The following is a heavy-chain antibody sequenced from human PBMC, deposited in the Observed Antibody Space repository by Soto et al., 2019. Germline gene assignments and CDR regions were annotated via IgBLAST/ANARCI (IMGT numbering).Heavy chain of an antibody. CDR1: GYIFTTYG. V-gene: IGHV1-18*01. Sequence: QVHLVQSGAEVKKPGASVKVSCKGSGYIFTTYGITWVRQAPGQGLEWMGWIIAHNGNTNYAKKLQGRVTVTRDTSTSTAYMELRNLRSDDTAVYYCARGRYGDYWGQGALVTVSS. CDR3: ARGRYGDY. D-gene: IGHD1-1*01. CDR2: IIAHNGNT. J-gene: IGHJ4*02.